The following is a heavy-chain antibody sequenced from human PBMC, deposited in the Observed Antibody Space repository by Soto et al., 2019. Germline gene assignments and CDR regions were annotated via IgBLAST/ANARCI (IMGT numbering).Heavy chain of an antibody. CDR2: IKEDGGEE. Sequence: GPLRVCSAAPRLRKGCNSRCSLRQVPGRGLEWVANIKEDGGEEYYVDSVKGRFIISRDNAKNSLYLQMNSLRVEDTAVYYCARDDGIRCVDIWGQGTMVTVSS. D-gene: IGHD4-17*01. CDR3: ARDDGIRCVDI. J-gene: IGHJ3*02. CDR1: RLRKGCNS. V-gene: IGHV3-7*05.